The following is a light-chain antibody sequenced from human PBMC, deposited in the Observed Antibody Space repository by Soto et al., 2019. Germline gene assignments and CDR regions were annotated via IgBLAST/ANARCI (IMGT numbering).Light chain of an antibody. CDR1: QNIRIY. CDR2: GAS. CDR3: QQTYSSPLT. Sequence: DIQMTQFPSSLSASVGDSVTITCRASQNIRIYLNWYQHKPGKAPSVLVYGASTLQSGVPSRFSGSASGPVYTLTINSLQPEDFATYYCQQTYSSPLTFGQGTKVDIK. J-gene: IGKJ1*01. V-gene: IGKV1-39*01.